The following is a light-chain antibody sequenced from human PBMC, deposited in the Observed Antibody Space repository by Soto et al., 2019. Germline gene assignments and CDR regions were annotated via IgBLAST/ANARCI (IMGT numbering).Light chain of an antibody. CDR3: QQYNSYSRTWT. J-gene: IGKJ1*01. V-gene: IGKV1-5*03. CDR2: KAS. CDR1: QSISSW. Sequence: DIQMTQSPSTLSASVGDRVTITCRASQSISSWLAWYQQKPGKAPKLLIYKASSLESGVPSRFSGSGSGTEFTLTLSSLQPDDFASSYCQQYNSYSRTWTFGQGTKVEIK.